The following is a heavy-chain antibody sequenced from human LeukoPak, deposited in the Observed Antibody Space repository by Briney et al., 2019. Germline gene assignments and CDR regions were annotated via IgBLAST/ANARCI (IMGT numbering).Heavy chain of an antibody. CDR1: GGSISSYY. Sequence: SETLSLTCTVSGGSISSYYWSWIRQPPGMGLEWIGYIYYSGSTNYNPSLKSRVTISVDTSKNQFSLKLSSVTAADTAVYYCARDYQRGYSYGYSPAYNWFDPWGQGTLVTVTS. D-gene: IGHD5-18*01. CDR3: ARDYQRGYSYGYSPAYNWFDP. CDR2: IYYSGST. V-gene: IGHV4-59*01. J-gene: IGHJ5*02.